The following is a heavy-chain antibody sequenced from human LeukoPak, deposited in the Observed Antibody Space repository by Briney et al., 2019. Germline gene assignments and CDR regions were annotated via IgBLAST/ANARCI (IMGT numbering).Heavy chain of an antibody. CDR3: ARVVTAAGLDL. CDR1: GGPISGSRT. D-gene: IGHD6-25*01. J-gene: IGHJ5*02. V-gene: IGHV4-39*07. CDR2: VHYDGRA. Sequence: SETLSLTCTVSGGPISGSRTWGWVRQPPGKGLEWIGNVHYDGRAASNPSLKSRVTMSLDTSTNQFSLKMNSVTATDTALYYCARVVTAAGLDLWGQGILVTISS.